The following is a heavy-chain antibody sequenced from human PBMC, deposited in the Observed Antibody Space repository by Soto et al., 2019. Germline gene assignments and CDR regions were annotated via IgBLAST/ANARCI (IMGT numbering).Heavy chain of an antibody. CDR3: ARAFEGYCSSTSCYSFWFDP. V-gene: IGHV3-11*06. J-gene: IGHJ5*02. CDR2: ISSSSSYT. D-gene: IGHD2-2*01. Sequence: GGSLRLSCAASGFTFSDYYMSWIRQAPGKGLEWVSYISSSSSYTNYADSVKGRFTISRDNAKNSLYLQMKSLGAEDTAVYYCARAFEGYCSSTSCYSFWFDPWGQGTLVTVSS. CDR1: GFTFSDYY.